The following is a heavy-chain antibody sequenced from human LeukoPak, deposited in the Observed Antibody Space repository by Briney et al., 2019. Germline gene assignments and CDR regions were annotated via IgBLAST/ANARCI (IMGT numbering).Heavy chain of an antibody. J-gene: IGHJ6*02. CDR1: GGSISSGGYY. D-gene: IGHD5-18*01. Sequence: PSQTLSLTCSVSGGSISSGGYYWSWIRQHPGKGLEWIGYIYYSGSTYYNPSLKSRVTISVDTSKNQFSLKLSSVTAADTAVYYCARGGGYSYGYWAKYYYYYYGMDVWGQGTTVTVSS. CDR3: ARGGGYSYGYWAKYYYYYYGMDV. V-gene: IGHV4-31*03. CDR2: IYYSGST.